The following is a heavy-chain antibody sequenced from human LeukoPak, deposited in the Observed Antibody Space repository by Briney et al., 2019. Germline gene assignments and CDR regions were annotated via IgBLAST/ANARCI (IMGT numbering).Heavy chain of an antibody. Sequence: ASVKVSCKASGYTFTSYGISWVRQAPGQGLEWMGWINPNSGGTNYAQKFQGWVTMTRDTSISTAYMELSRLRSDDTAVYYCARDHYPVGLDVWGQGTTVTVS. CDR2: INPNSGGT. CDR1: GYTFTSYG. D-gene: IGHD3-10*01. CDR3: ARDHYPVGLDV. J-gene: IGHJ6*02. V-gene: IGHV1-2*04.